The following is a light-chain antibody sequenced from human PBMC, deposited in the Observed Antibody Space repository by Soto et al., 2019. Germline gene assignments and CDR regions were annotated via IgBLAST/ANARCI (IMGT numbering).Light chain of an antibody. Sequence: QSVLTQPASVSGSPGQSITISCTGTSSDVGGYNYVSWYQQHPGKAPKLMIYDVSNRPSGVSNRFSGSKSGNTASLTISGLQAEDEADYYCASYTTSSNYVLGKGTRVTV. CDR1: SSDVGGYNY. V-gene: IGLV2-14*01. CDR2: DVS. CDR3: ASYTTSSNYV. J-gene: IGLJ1*01.